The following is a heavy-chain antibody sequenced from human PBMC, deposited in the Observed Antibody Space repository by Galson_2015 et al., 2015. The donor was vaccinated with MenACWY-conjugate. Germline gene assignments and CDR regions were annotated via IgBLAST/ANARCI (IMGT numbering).Heavy chain of an antibody. Sequence: NSDGRSTSSADSVTGRFTISRDNAKSTLYLQMNSLRAEDTAVYYCARLGGNYRTTSHFDYWGQGTLVTVSS. V-gene: IGHV3-74*01. CDR3: ARLGGNYRTTSHFDY. J-gene: IGHJ4*02. D-gene: IGHD1-26*01. CDR2: NSDGRST.